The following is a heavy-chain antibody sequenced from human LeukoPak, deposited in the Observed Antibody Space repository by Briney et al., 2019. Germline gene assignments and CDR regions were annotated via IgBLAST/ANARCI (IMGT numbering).Heavy chain of an antibody. CDR2: TYYRSKWYN. CDR3: ARDSGPSPGHRDRRTAKNYFDY. J-gene: IGHJ4*02. CDR1: GDSDSSNSAA. D-gene: IGHD1-26*01. Sequence: SQTLSLTCAISGDSDSSNSAAWNWIRQSPSRGLEWLGRTYYRSKWYNDYAVSVKSRITINPDTSKNQFSLQLNSVTPEDTAVYYCARDSGPSPGHRDRRTAKNYFDYWGQGTLVTVSS. V-gene: IGHV6-1*01.